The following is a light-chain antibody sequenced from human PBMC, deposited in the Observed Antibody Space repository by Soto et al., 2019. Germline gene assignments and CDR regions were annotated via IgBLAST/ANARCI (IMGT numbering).Light chain of an antibody. J-gene: IGKJ1*01. V-gene: IGKV1-9*01. Sequence: DIQLTQSPSFLSASVGDEVTITGRASQGIRTHLAWYQQKPGKAPKLLIYTASTLQSGVPSRFSGGGAGTESTLTISSLQPADFATHYCQQVHGFPTWTLGQRTTVNIK. CDR3: QQVHGFPTWT. CDR2: TAS. CDR1: QGIRTH.